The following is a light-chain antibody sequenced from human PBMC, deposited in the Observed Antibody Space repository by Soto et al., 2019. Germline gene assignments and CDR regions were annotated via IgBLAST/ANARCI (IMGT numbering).Light chain of an antibody. CDR2: VAS. CDR3: QQSHSSPLT. Sequence: DIQMTQSPSSLSASVGDRVTITCRASQSIGPYLSWYQEKPGTPPRLLIYVASSLESGVPSRFSGSASGTDFTLTISSLQPEDFATYYCQQSHSSPLTFGQGNKVEI. J-gene: IGKJ1*01. CDR1: QSIGPY. V-gene: IGKV1-39*01.